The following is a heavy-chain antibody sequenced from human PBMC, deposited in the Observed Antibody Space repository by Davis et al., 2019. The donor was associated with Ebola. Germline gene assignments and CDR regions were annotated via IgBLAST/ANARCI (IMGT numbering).Heavy chain of an antibody. J-gene: IGHJ6*02. CDR3: ARDRYDFWSGYSNYYYGMDV. CDR2: INSDGSST. V-gene: IGHV3-74*01. D-gene: IGHD3-3*01. Sequence: GESLKISCAASGFTFSSYWMHWVRQAPGKGLVWVSRINSDGSSTNYADSVKGRFTISRDNAKNTLYLQMNSLRAEDTAVYYCARDRYDFWSGYSNYYYGMDVWGQGTTVTVSS. CDR1: GFTFSSYW.